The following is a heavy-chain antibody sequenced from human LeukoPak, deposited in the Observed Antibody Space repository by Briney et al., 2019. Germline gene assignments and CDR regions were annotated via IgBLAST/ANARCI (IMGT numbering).Heavy chain of an antibody. D-gene: IGHD3-3*01. CDR1: GFTVSANY. CDR2: IYSGGGT. Sequence: PGGSLRLSCAASGFTVSANYMSWVRQAPGKGLEWVSVIYSGGGTYYADSVKGRFTISRDNSKNTLYLQINSLRVEDTAVYYCARASYDFWSGYDYWGQGTLVTVSS. J-gene: IGHJ4*02. V-gene: IGHV3-66*01. CDR3: ARASYDFWSGYDY.